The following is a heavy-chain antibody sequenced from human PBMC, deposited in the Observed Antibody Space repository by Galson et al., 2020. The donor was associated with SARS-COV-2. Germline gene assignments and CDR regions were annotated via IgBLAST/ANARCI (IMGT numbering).Heavy chain of an antibody. CDR1: GFTFSDYY. CDR3: ARDLFGSSEIDY. CDR2: ISSSGSTI. J-gene: IGHJ4*02. Sequence: GESLKISCAASGFTFSDYYMSWIRQAPGKGLEWVSYISSSGSTIYYADSVKGRFTISRDNAKNSLYLQMNSLRAEDTAAYYCARDLFGSSEIDYWGQGTLVTVSS. V-gene: IGHV3-11*01. D-gene: IGHD6-13*01.